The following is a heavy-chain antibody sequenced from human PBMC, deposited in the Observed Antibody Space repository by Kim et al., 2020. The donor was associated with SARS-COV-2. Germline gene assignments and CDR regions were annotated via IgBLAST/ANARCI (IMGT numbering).Heavy chain of an antibody. D-gene: IGHD6-13*01. Sequence: SETLSLTCAVYGGSFSGYYWSWIRQPPGKGLEWIGEINHSGSTNYNPSLKSRVTISVDTSKNQFSLKLSSVTAADTAVYYCASLYSSSPLYYFDYWGQGTLVTVSS. CDR2: INHSGST. CDR1: GGSFSGYY. J-gene: IGHJ4*02. CDR3: ASLYSSSPLYYFDY. V-gene: IGHV4-34*01.